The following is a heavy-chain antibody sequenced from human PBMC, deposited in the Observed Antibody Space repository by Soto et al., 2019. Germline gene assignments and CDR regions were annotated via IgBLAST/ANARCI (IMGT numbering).Heavy chain of an antibody. CDR1: GFTFSSYG. CDR3: AKDSPLATGAFDI. V-gene: IGHV3-30*18. J-gene: IGHJ3*02. Sequence: GGSLRLSCAASGFTFSSYGMHWVRQAPGKGLEWVAVISYDGSNKYYADSVKGRFTISRDNSKNTLYLQMNSLRAEDTAVYYCAKDSPLATGAFDIWGQGTMVTVSS. CDR2: ISYDGSNK.